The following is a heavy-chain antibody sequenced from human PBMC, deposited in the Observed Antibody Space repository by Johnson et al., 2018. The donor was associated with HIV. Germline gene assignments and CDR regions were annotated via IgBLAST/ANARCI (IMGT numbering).Heavy chain of an antibody. CDR3: AKVDRRGGAFDI. CDR1: GLSFSNFG. Sequence: QVQLVESGGGVVQPGKSLTLSCVASGLSFSNFGIHWVRQAPGKGPEWVAVISFDGNLKQYADSVKGRFTISRDNAKNSLYLQMNSLRAEDTAVYYCAKVDRRGGAFDIWGQGTMVTVAS. J-gene: IGHJ3*02. CDR2: ISFDGNLK. D-gene: IGHD3-10*01. V-gene: IGHV3-30*18.